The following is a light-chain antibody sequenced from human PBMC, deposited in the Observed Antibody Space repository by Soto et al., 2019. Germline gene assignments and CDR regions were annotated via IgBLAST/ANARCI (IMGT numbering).Light chain of an antibody. V-gene: IGKV3D-20*02. Sequence: DIVLTQSPGTLSLSPGERATLSCRASQSVTSSYVAWYQQKPGQAPRLLIYDAFNRATGIPDRFSGSGSGTDFTLSISSVEPEDFAVYYCQQRSNWPPEFTFGQGTKLEIK. CDR2: DAF. CDR1: QSVTSSY. CDR3: QQRSNWPPEFT. J-gene: IGKJ2*01.